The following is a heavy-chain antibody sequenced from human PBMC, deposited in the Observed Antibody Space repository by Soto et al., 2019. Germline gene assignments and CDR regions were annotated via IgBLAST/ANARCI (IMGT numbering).Heavy chain of an antibody. D-gene: IGHD3-22*01. V-gene: IGHV3-53*01. CDR3: TTDGVTMIVVGGMDV. Sequence: LRLSCAASGFTVSSNYISWVRQAPGKGLEWVSVIYSGCSTYYADSVKGRFTISRDDSKNTLYLQMNSLKTEDTAVYYCTTDGVTMIVVGGMDVWGQGTTVTVSS. J-gene: IGHJ6*02. CDR1: GFTVSSNY. CDR2: IYSGCST.